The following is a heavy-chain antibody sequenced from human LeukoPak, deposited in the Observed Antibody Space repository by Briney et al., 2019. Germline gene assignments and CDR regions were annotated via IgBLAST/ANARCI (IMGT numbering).Heavy chain of an antibody. Sequence: ASVKVSCKASGYTFTSYGISWVRQAPGQGLEWMGWISAYNGNTNYAQKLQGRVTMTTDTSTSTAYMELRSLRSDDTAVSYCARGEYSSSSPDAFDIWGQGTMVTVSS. CDR2: ISAYNGNT. CDR1: GYTFTSYG. CDR3: ARGEYSSSSPDAFDI. D-gene: IGHD6-6*01. J-gene: IGHJ3*02. V-gene: IGHV1-18*01.